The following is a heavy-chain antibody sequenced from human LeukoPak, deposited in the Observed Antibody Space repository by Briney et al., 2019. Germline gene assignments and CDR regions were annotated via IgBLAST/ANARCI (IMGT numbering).Heavy chain of an antibody. Sequence: GGSLRLSCAASGFTFNVYSMSWVRQAPGKGLEWVSYITKNSNDIYYADSVKGRFTISRDNAKNSLYLQMNSLRAEDTAVYYCARGRGDYWGQGTLVTVSS. CDR2: ITKNSNDI. V-gene: IGHV3-21*05. CDR3: ARGRGDY. J-gene: IGHJ4*02. CDR1: GFTFNVYS.